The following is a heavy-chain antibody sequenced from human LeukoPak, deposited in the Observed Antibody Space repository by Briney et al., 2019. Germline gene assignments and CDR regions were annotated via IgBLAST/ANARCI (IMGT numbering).Heavy chain of an antibody. J-gene: IGHJ4*02. CDR1: GFTFSSYH. D-gene: IGHD2-21*01. Sequence: GGSLRLSCAASGFTFSSYHINWVRQAPGKGLEWVSSISYNSENIYYADSVKGRFTISRDNAKNSLYLQMNSLRAEDTAVYYCAKGLCGGDCYDYWGQGTLVTVSS. CDR2: ISYNSENI. V-gene: IGHV3-21*01. CDR3: AKGLCGGDCYDY.